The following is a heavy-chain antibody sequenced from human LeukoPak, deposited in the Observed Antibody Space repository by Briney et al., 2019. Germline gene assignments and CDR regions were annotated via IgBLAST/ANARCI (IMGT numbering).Heavy chain of an antibody. CDR3: ARGGPAGSWSYYSQY. CDR1: GYTFSGYY. V-gene: IGHV1-2*02. Sequence: ASVKVSCKASGYTFSGYYMHWVRQAPGQGLEWMGWINPNSGGTNYAQKFQGRVTMTRDTSISTAYLELSRLTSDDTAMYYCARGGPAGSWSYYSQYWGQGTLVTVSS. D-gene: IGHD3-10*01. J-gene: IGHJ4*02. CDR2: INPNSGGT.